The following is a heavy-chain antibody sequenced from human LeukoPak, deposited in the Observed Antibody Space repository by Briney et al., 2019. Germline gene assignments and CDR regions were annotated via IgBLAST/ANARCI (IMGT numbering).Heavy chain of an antibody. Sequence: PSETLSLTCTVSGGSISSYYWSWIRQPPGKGLEWIGYIYFSGSTNYSPSLKSRVTISVDTSKNQFSLKLSTVTAADTAVYYCGRVGSGRDGFKGAFEIWGQGTTVTVSS. CDR2: IYFSGST. V-gene: IGHV4-59*01. D-gene: IGHD5-24*01. J-gene: IGHJ3*02. CDR3: GRVGSGRDGFKGAFEI. CDR1: GGSISSYY.